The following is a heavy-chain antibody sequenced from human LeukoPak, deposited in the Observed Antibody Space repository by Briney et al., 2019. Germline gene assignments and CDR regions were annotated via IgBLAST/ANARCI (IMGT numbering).Heavy chain of an antibody. CDR1: GASFSSGSHS. Sequence: PSETLSLTCSVSGASFSSGSHSWSWVRQPAGKGLEWIGHIYTSGATTFNPSLKSRVTISVDTSNNQFSLNLVSVTASDTAVYYCATFRSAAPAFDNWGQGTLVTVSS. CDR3: ATFRSAAPAFDN. CDR2: IYTSGAT. J-gene: IGHJ4*02. V-gene: IGHV4-61*09. D-gene: IGHD2-2*01.